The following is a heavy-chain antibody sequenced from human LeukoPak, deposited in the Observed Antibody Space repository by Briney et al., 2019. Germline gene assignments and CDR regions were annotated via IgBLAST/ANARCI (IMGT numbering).Heavy chain of an antibody. CDR3: ASRRRRLRFLEVDAFDI. Sequence: GESLKISCQGFGYSFTSYWIGWVRQMPGKGLDWMGIIYPGASYIRYSPSFQGQVTISADKSTSTAYLQWSSLKASDTAMYYCASRRRRLRFLEVDAFDIWGQGTMVTVSS. CDR2: IYPGASYI. V-gene: IGHV5-51*01. J-gene: IGHJ3*02. D-gene: IGHD3-3*01. CDR1: GYSFTSYW.